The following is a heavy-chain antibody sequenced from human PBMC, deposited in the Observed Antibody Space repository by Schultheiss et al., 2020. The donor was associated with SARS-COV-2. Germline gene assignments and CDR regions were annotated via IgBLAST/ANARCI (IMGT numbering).Heavy chain of an antibody. Sequence: GESLKISCKGSGYSFTSYGISWVRQAPGQGLEWMGWISAYNGNTNYAQKLQGRVTMTTDTSTSTAYMELRSLRSDDTAVYYCARDRGGNIVVVYYYGMDVWGQGTTVTVSS. J-gene: IGHJ6*02. CDR3: ARDRGGNIVVVYYYGMDV. D-gene: IGHD2-2*01. CDR1: GYSFTSYG. CDR2: ISAYNGNT. V-gene: IGHV1-18*01.